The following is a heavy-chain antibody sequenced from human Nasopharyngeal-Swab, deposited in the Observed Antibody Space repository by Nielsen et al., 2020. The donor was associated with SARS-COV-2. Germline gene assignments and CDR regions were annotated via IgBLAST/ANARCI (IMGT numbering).Heavy chain of an antibody. CDR2: ISYDGSSS. J-gene: IGHJ4*02. D-gene: IGHD1-26*01. CDR3: ARGNGSYYLYIWDN. Sequence: GESLKISCAASGFTFTSYAMHWVRQAPGKGLEWMAVISYDGSSSYYADSVKGRFIISRDNSKNTLYLRMNSLRAEDTAVYYCARGNGSYYLYIWDNWGQGTLVTVSS. CDR1: GFTFTSYA. V-gene: IGHV3-30*04.